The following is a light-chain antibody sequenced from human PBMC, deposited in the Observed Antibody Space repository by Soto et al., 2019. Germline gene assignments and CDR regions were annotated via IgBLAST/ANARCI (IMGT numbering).Light chain of an antibody. CDR3: QQYNNWPLT. CDR2: GAS. CDR1: QSVSRN. J-gene: IGKJ4*01. V-gene: IGKV3-15*01. Sequence: ETVMTQSPATLSVSPGERATLSCRASQSVSRNLGWYQQKPGQAPRLLMYGASTRATGIPARFSGSGSGTEFTLTISSLQSEDFAVYYCQQYNNWPLTFGGGTKVEIK.